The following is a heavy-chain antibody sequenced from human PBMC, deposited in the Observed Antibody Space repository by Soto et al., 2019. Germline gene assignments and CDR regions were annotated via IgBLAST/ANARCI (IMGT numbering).Heavy chain of an antibody. D-gene: IGHD6-6*01. CDR1: GGALSTYA. CDR2: IIPIFGAP. V-gene: IGHV1-69*01. CDR3: ATIVEQSTSSSAY. Sequence: QVLLVQSGAEVKKPGSSVKVSCKTSGGALSTYAVSWVRQAPGQGLEWMGGIIPIFGAPTYAQKFQGRVTITADESTSTAYMELNSLRSEDTAVYYCATIVEQSTSSSAYWGQGTLVTVSS. J-gene: IGHJ4*02.